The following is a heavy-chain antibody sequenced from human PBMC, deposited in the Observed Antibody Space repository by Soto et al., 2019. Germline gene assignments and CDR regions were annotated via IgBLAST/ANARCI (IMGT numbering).Heavy chain of an antibody. CDR2: ISHDGSNK. CDR1: TFVFSVYT. V-gene: IGHV3-30-3*01. CDR3: ARDKDQHECWGGTLDS. Sequence: QLKLEESGGGVVQPGGSLRLSCTTSTFVFSVYTLHWVRQAPGKGLEWVALISHDGSNKYYTDSVKGRFSISRDNSKDTLYLQMNSLGPEDTAVYFCARDKDQHECWGGTLDSWGQGAPVTVSA. J-gene: IGHJ4*02. D-gene: IGHD2-21*01.